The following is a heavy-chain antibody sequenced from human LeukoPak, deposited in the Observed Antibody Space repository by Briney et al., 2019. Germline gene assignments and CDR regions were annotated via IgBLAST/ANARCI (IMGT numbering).Heavy chain of an antibody. CDR3: AKHRSYDYYYYYMDV. V-gene: IGHV1-69*13. CDR1: GGTFSSYA. CDR2: IIPIFGTA. Sequence: SVKVSCKASGGTFSSYAISWVRQAPGQGLEWMGGIIPIFGTANYAQKFQGRVTITADESTSTAYMELSSLRSEDTAVYYCAKHRSYDYYYYYMDVWGKGTTVTVSS. J-gene: IGHJ6*03. D-gene: IGHD2-8*01.